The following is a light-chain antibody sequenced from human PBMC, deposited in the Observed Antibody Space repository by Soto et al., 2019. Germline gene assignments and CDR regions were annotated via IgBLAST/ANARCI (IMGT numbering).Light chain of an antibody. CDR1: QSVSSN. J-gene: IGKJ5*01. CDR2: GAA. CDR3: QQYNNWPPIT. V-gene: IGKV3-15*01. Sequence: EIVMTQSPATLSVSPGKRATLSCRASQSVSSNLAWYHQKPGQPPRLLIFGAATRATGIPARSSGSGSGTEFTPLISSMQSEDFAVYYCQQYNNWPPITFGQGTRLEIK.